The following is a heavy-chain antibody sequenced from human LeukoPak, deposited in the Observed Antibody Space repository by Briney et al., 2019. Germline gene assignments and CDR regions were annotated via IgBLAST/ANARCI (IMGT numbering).Heavy chain of an antibody. V-gene: IGHV1-69-2*01. CDR2: VDPEDAKA. Sequence: GATVKISCKSSVYTFSDYYIHWVRQAPAGGLQWLGRVDPEDAKAVYSENLQGRVTITADSFSDSTYMFLSSLTSEDTAFYATSGRSSLAFDVWGQGTVVTVSS. CDR3: SGRSSLAFDV. J-gene: IGHJ3*01. D-gene: IGHD3-10*01. CDR1: VYTFSDYY.